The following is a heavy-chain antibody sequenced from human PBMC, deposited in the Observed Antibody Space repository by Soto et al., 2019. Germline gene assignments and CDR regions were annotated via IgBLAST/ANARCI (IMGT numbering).Heavy chain of an antibody. J-gene: IGHJ4*02. Sequence: GASVKVSCKASGYTFTSYGISWVRQAPGQGLEWMGWISAYNGNTNYAQKLQGRVTMTTDTSTSTAYMELRSLRSYDTAVYYCARFSSSSPSLYLDYWGQGTLVTVSS. CDR2: ISAYNGNT. CDR3: ARFSSSSPSLYLDY. V-gene: IGHV1-18*01. D-gene: IGHD6-6*01. CDR1: GYTFTSYG.